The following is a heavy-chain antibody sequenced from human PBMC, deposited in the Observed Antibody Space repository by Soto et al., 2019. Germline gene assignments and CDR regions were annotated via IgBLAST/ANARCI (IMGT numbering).Heavy chain of an antibody. CDR2: IYYSGST. J-gene: IGHJ3*01. V-gene: IGHV4-59*12. D-gene: IGHD4-17*01. CDR1: GGSISSYY. CDR3: ARDLDYGGNSEASDV. Sequence: PSETLSLTCNVSGGSISSYYWSWIRQPPGKGLEWIGYIYYSGSTDYNPSLKSRVTISADKSISTAYLQWSSLKAPDTAMYYCARDLDYGGNSEASDVWGQGTMVTVSS.